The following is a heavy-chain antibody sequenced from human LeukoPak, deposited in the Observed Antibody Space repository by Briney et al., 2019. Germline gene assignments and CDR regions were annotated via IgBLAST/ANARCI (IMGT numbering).Heavy chain of an antibody. CDR2: IIPIFGTA. CDR1: GGTFSSYA. D-gene: IGHD3-22*01. V-gene: IGHV1-69*13. Sequence: GASVKVSRKASGGTFSSYAISWVRQAPGQGLEWMGGIIPIFGTANYAQKFQGRVTITADESTSTAYMELGSLRTEDTAVYYCANYGWRGLNYYDTSGYYFDYWGQGTLVTVSS. CDR3: ANYGWRGLNYYDTSGYYFDY. J-gene: IGHJ4*02.